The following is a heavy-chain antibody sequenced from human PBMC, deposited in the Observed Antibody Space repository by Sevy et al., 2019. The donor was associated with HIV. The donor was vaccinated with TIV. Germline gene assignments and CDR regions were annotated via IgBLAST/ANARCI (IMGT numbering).Heavy chain of an antibody. D-gene: IGHD4-17*01. CDR1: GFTFSSSA. CDR3: AKSLTPVTYQWSFDP. CDR2: ITSNGGST. V-gene: IGHV3-23*01. J-gene: IGHJ5*02. Sequence: GGSLRLSCAASGFTFSSSAMTWVRQAPGKGLEWVSAITSNGGSTFYADSVKGRFTISRDISQNTLFLQMNSLRAEDTAVYYCAKSLTPVTYQWSFDPRGQGTLVTVSS.